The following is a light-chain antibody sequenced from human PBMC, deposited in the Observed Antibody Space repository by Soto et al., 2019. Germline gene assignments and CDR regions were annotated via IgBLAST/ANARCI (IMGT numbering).Light chain of an antibody. J-gene: IGLJ2*01. CDR3: PLGTTSTNMV. Sequence: QSVLTQPASVSGSPGQSITISCTGTSSNIGAYNFVSWYHQHPGKAPKLMLYDVNIRPSGVSKRFSGSKSGNTASLTISGLQAEDEADYYCPLGTTSTNMVFGGGTKLTVL. CDR2: DVN. CDR1: SSNIGAYNF. V-gene: IGLV2-14*03.